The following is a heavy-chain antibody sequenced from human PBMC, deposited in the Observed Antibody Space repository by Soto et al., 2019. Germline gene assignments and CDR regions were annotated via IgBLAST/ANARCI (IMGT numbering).Heavy chain of an antibody. J-gene: IGHJ6*02. CDR2: INPNSGGT. CDR3: ARGPLYYYGSGSYFLDPYGIDV. D-gene: IGHD3-10*01. V-gene: IGHV1-2*04. CDR1: GYTFTGYY. Sequence: ASVKVSCKASGYTFTGYYMHWVRQAPGQGLEWMGWINPNSGGTNYAQKFQGWVTMTRDTSISTAYMELSRLRSDDTAVYYCARGPLYYYGSGSYFLDPYGIDVWGQGTTVTVSS.